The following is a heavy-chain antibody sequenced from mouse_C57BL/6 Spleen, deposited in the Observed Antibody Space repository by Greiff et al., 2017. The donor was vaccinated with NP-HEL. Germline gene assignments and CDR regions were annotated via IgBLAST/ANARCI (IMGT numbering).Heavy chain of an antibody. Sequence: DVKLVESGPELVKPGDSVKISCKASGYSFTGYFMNWVMQSHGKSLEWIGRINPYNGDTFYNQKFKGKATLTVDKSSSTAHMELRSLTSEDSAVYYCARTYGSSYEGAMDYWGQGTSVTVSS. V-gene: IGHV1-20*01. J-gene: IGHJ4*01. CDR2: INPYNGDT. D-gene: IGHD1-1*01. CDR1: GYSFTGYF. CDR3: ARTYGSSYEGAMDY.